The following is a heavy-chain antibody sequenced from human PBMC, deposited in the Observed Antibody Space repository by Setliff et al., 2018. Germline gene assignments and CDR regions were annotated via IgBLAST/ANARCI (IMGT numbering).Heavy chain of an antibody. J-gene: IGHJ5*02. Sequence: SETLSLTCTVSGGSISSGDHYWSWIRQPAGKGLEWIGRIHASGSTNYNPSLKSRVTISVDTSKNQFSLKLTSVTAADTAVYYCARSVDYGSGRLSPWGQGTLVTVSS. CDR2: IHASGST. CDR3: ARSVDYGSGRLSP. CDR1: GGSISSGDHY. D-gene: IGHD3-10*01. V-gene: IGHV4-61*02.